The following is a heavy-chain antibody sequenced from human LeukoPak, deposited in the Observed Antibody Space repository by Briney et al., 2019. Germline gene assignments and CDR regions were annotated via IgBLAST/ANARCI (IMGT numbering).Heavy chain of an antibody. CDR2: ISYDGSDK. CDR3: AKDSGLVRVYYYYGMDV. V-gene: IGHV3-30*18. Sequence: GGSLRLSCAASGFTFSSYGMHWVRQAPGKGLEWVAVISYDGSDKYYADSVKGRFTISRDNSKNTLFLQMNSLRAEDTAVYYCAKDSGLVRVYYYYGMDVWGQGTTVTVSS. CDR1: GFTFSSYG. D-gene: IGHD3/OR15-3a*01. J-gene: IGHJ6*02.